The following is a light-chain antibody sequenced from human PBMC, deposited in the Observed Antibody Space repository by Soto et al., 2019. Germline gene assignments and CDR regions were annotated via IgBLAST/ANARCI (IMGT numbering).Light chain of an antibody. CDR1: QSVSSN. Sequence: EIVITQSPATRSLSPVERATLSCRASQSVSSNLAWYQQKPGQAPRLLIYGASTRATGIPARFSGSGSGTEFTLTISSLQSEDFAVYYCQQYNNWPRTFGQGTKVDIK. CDR3: QQYNNWPRT. CDR2: GAS. J-gene: IGKJ1*01. V-gene: IGKV3-15*01.